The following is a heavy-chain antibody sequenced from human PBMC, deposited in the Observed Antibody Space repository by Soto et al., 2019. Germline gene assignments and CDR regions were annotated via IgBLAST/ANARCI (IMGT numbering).Heavy chain of an antibody. D-gene: IGHD2-15*01. CDR1: GGTFSSYT. CDR3: ARGYCSGGSCYSFSDAFDI. J-gene: IGHJ3*02. V-gene: IGHV1-69*02. CDR2: IIPILGIA. Sequence: SVKVSCKASGGTFSSYTISWVRQAPGQGLEWMGRIIPILGIANYAQKFQGRVTITADKSTSTAYMELSSLRSEDTAVYYCARGYCSGGSCYSFSDAFDIWGQGTMVTVSS.